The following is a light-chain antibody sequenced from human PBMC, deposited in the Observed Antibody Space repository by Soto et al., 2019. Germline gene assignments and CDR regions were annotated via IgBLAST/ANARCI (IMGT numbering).Light chain of an antibody. CDR2: GAA. CDR1: QSISSSW. J-gene: IGKJ1*01. Sequence: EIVLTQSPGTLSLFPGERATLSCRASQSISSSWLAGYQQKPGQAPRLLVYGAASRAGDVTDGFSGGGCGATFTLTISSLEAEDVVVYYCQQYGSSPWTFGQGTKV. CDR3: QQYGSSPWT. V-gene: IGKV3-20*01.